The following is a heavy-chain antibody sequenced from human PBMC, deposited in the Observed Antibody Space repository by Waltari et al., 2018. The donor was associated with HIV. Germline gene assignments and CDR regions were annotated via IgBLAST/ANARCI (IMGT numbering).Heavy chain of an antibody. Sequence: QVQLVQSGAEVKKPGASVKVSCKASGYTFTGYYMHWVRQAPGQGLEWMGWINPNMGGTNNAQKFQGRVTRTRDTSISTAYMELSRLRSDDTAVYYCAREEGRAAAGTDYWGQGTLVTVSS. CDR2: INPNMGGT. CDR3: AREEGRAAAGTDY. D-gene: IGHD6-13*01. J-gene: IGHJ4*02. V-gene: IGHV1-2*02. CDR1: GYTFTGYY.